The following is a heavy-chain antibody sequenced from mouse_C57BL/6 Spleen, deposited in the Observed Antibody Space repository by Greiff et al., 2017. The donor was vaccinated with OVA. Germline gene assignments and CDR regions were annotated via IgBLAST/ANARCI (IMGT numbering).Heavy chain of an antibody. CDR3: ARGGTGSPSFDY. CDR2: IYPKSGST. J-gene: IGHJ2*01. D-gene: IGHD3-3*01. Sequence: QVQLQQSGAELVKPGASVKLSCKASGYTFTSYWMHWVKQRPGQGLEWIGRIYPKSGSTNYNEKFKSKATLTVDKSSSTAYMQLSSLTSEDSAVYYCARGGTGSPSFDYWGQGTTLTVSS. V-gene: IGHV1-64*01. CDR1: GYTFTSYW.